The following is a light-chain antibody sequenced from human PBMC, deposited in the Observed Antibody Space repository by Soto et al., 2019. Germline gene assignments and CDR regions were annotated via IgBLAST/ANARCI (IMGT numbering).Light chain of an antibody. J-gene: IGKJ5*01. Sequence: EIVMTQSPATLSVSPGERATLSCRASQSVSSNLAWYQQKPGQAPRLLIYGASTRATGIPARFSGSGSGTEFTLTISSRQSEDFAVYYCHQYNNWPPITFGQGTQLDIK. CDR1: QSVSSN. CDR2: GAS. V-gene: IGKV3-15*01. CDR3: HQYNNWPPIT.